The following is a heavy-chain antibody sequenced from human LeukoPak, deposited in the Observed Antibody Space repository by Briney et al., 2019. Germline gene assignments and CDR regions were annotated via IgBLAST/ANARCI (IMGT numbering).Heavy chain of an antibody. Sequence: PGGSLRLSCAASGFTFSSYAMHWVRQAPGKGLEWVAVISYDGNNKYYADSVKGRFTISRDNSKNTLYLQMNSLRAEDTAVYYCARDRDCSSTSCYNAFDIWGQGTMVTVSS. V-gene: IGHV3-30-3*01. J-gene: IGHJ3*02. CDR1: GFTFSSYA. D-gene: IGHD2-2*02. CDR2: ISYDGNNK. CDR3: ARDRDCSSTSCYNAFDI.